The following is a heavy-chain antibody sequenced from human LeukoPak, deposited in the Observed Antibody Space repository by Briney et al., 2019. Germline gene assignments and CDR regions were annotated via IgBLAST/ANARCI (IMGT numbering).Heavy chain of an antibody. CDR3: ARGLYSSSWYVPAGY. Sequence: PSETLSLTCTVSGGSISSYYWSWIRQPAGKGLEWIVRIYTSGSTNYNPSLKSRVTMSVDTSKNQFSLKLSSVTAADTAVYYCARGLYSSSWYVPAGYWGQGTLVTVSS. V-gene: IGHV4-4*07. CDR1: GGSISSYY. CDR2: IYTSGST. J-gene: IGHJ4*02. D-gene: IGHD6-13*01.